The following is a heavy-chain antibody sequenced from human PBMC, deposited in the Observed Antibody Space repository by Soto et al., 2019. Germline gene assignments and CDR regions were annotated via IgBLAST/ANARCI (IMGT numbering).Heavy chain of an antibody. Sequence: ASVKVSCKASAFTFTSYYMHWVRQAPGQGLEWMGIINPSGGSTSYAQKFQGRVTMTRDTSTSTVYMELSSLRSEDTAVYYCARGVVPAAIHNWFDPWGQGTLVTVSS. CDR3: ARGVVPAAIHNWFDP. J-gene: IGHJ5*02. CDR1: AFTFTSYY. CDR2: INPSGGST. V-gene: IGHV1-46*01. D-gene: IGHD2-2*02.